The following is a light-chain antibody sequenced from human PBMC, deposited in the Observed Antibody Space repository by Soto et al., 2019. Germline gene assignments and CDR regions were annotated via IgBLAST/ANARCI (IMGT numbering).Light chain of an antibody. J-gene: IGKJ1*01. CDR1: QSIVTY. Sequence: DIQMTQSPSSLSASVGDRVTITCRASQSIVTYLNWYLQKPGKAPKLLIYAASNLQSGVPSRFSGSGSGTDFTLTISCLQSEDFATYYCQQYYSYRTFGQGTKVDIK. CDR3: QQYYSYRT. V-gene: IGKV1-39*01. CDR2: AAS.